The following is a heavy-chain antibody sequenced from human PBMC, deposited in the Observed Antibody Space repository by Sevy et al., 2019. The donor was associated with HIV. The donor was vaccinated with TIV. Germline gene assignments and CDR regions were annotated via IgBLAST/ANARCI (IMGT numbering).Heavy chain of an antibody. V-gene: IGHV3-7*01. J-gene: IGHJ4*02. D-gene: IGHD5-18*01. Sequence: GGSLRLSCAASGFTFSVYWMSWVRQAPGKGLEWVATMKEDGSDKDYVDSVKGRFTISRDNAKNSLYLQMNSLRAEDMAVYYGGREGVGGYSYSLDCWGQGTLVTVS. CDR3: GREGVGGYSYSLDC. CDR2: MKEDGSDK. CDR1: GFTFSVYW.